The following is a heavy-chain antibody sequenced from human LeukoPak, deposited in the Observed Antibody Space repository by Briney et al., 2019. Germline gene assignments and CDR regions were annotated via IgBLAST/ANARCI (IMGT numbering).Heavy chain of an antibody. J-gene: IGHJ4*02. CDR2: ISSSGSTI. CDR1: GFTFSSYE. CDR3: ARFGAEGSSGYYYAWYFDY. V-gene: IGHV3-48*03. D-gene: IGHD3-22*01. Sequence: GGSLRLSCAASGFTFSSYEMHWVRQAPGKGLEYVSYISSSGSTIYYADSVKGRFTISRDNAKNSLYLQMNSLRAEDTAVYYCARFGAEGSSGYYYAWYFDYWGQGTLVTVSS.